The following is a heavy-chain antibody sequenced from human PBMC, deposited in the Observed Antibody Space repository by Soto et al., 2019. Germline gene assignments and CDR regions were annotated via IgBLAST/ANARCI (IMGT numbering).Heavy chain of an antibody. D-gene: IGHD5-18*01. J-gene: IGHJ4*02. V-gene: IGHV3-30-3*01. CDR2: ISYDGSNK. Sequence: VAVISYDGSNKYYADSVKGRFTISRDNSKNTLYLQMNSLRAEDTAVYYCARDGNQRGYSYGYGDYWGQGTLVTVSS. CDR3: ARDGNQRGYSYGYGDY.